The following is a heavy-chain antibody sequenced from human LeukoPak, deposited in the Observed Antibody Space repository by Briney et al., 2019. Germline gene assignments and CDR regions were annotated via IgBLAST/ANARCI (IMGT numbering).Heavy chain of an antibody. J-gene: IGHJ6*02. V-gene: IGHV1-69*13. CDR2: IIAIFGTA. D-gene: IGHD3-10*01. CDR1: GGTFSSYA. CDR3: ARDGGRMVRGVIKGYYYGMDV. Sequence: SVKVSCKASGGTFSSYAISWVRQTPGQGLEWMGGIIAIFGTANYAQKFQGRVTITADESTSTAYMELSSLRSEDTAVYYCARDGGRMVRGVIKGYYYGMDVWGQGTTVTVSS.